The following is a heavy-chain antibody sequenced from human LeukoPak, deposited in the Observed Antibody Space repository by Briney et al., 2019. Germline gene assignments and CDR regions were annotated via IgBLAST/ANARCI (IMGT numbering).Heavy chain of an antibody. CDR1: GGSISSTNW. J-gene: IGHJ4*02. CDR3: SRESGAFSPFGY. Sequence: SGTLSLTCGVSGGSISSTNWWSWVRQPPGQGLEWVGEISLSGVTNYNPSLKSRVTMSLDRSKNHLSLTLTSVTAADTAVYYCSRESGAFSPFGYWGQGTLVTVSS. V-gene: IGHV4-4*02. CDR2: ISLSGVT. D-gene: IGHD1-26*01.